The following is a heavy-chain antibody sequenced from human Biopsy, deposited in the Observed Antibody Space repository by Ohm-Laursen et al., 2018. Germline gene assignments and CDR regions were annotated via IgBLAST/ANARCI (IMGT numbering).Heavy chain of an antibody. J-gene: IGHJ3*02. CDR1: GFSFSSYG. Sequence: SLRLSCTASGFSFSSYGMHWVRRAPGKGLEWVAVLWYDGTNKYYADSVKGRFTISRDNSKNTLYLQMNSLRAEDTAMYYCARPTNARAGGSPFDIWGQGTMVTVSS. V-gene: IGHV3-33*01. CDR3: ARPTNARAGGSPFDI. D-gene: IGHD6-25*01. CDR2: LWYDGTNK.